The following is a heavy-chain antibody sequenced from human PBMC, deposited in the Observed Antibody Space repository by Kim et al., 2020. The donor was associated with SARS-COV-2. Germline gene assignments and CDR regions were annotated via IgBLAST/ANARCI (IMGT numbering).Heavy chain of an antibody. Sequence: SETLSLTCTVSGGSISSYYWSWIRQPPGKGLEWIGYIYYSGSTNYNPSLKSRVTISVDTSKNQFSLKLSSVTAADTAVYYCARARSPMIVGYWGQGTLVTVSS. V-gene: IGHV4-59*01. D-gene: IGHD3-22*01. J-gene: IGHJ4*02. CDR3: ARARSPMIVGY. CDR1: GGSISSYY. CDR2: IYYSGST.